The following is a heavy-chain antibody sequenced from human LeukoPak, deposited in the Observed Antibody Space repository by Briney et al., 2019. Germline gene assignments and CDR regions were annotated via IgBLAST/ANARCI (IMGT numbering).Heavy chain of an antibody. CDR1: GFTFSSYG. V-gene: IGHV3-30*02. CDR3: AKEVVVVTARYFDY. D-gene: IGHD2-21*02. Sequence: GGSLRLSCAASGFTFSSYGMHWVRQAPGKGLEWVAFIRYDGRSKYYPDSAKGRFTISRDNSKNTLYLQMNSLRAEDTAVYYCAKEVVVVTARYFDYWGQGTLVTISS. J-gene: IGHJ4*02. CDR2: IRYDGRSK.